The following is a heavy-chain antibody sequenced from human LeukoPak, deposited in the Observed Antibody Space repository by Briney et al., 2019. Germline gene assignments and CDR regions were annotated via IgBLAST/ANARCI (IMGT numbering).Heavy chain of an antibody. J-gene: IGHJ3*02. CDR2: FDPEDGEA. Sequence: GASVKVSCKVSGYTLTELSMHWVRQAPGKGLEWMGGFDPEDGEAIYAQKFQGRVTMTEDTSTDTAYRELSSLRSEDTAVYYCATAPIHEWELLLGAFDIWGQGTMVTVSS. D-gene: IGHD1-26*01. CDR3: ATAPIHEWELLLGAFDI. V-gene: IGHV1-24*01. CDR1: GYTLTELS.